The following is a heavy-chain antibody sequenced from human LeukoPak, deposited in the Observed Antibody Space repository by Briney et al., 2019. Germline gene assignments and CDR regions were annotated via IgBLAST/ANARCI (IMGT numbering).Heavy chain of an antibody. CDR2: IKQDGSEK. CDR3: ARSTIVVVINADFDY. D-gene: IGHD3-22*01. CDR1: GFTFSSYW. Sequence: GGSLRLSCAASGFTFSSYWMSWVRQAPGKGLEWVANIKQDGSEKYYVDSVKGRFTISRDNAKNSLYLQMNSLRAEDTAVYYCARSTIVVVINADFDYWGQGTLVTV. J-gene: IGHJ4*02. V-gene: IGHV3-7*01.